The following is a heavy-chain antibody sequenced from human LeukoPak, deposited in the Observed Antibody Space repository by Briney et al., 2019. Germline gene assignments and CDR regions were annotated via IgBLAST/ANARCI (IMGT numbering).Heavy chain of an antibody. CDR3: ARRRKPTRIVGDHGFGMDV. CDR2: IYYSGST. J-gene: IGHJ6*02. CDR1: GGSISSYY. Sequence: KPSETLSLTCTVSGGSISSYYWSWIRQPPGKGLEWIGYIYYSGSTNYNPSLKSRVTISVDTSKNQFSLKLSSVTAADTAVYYCARRRKPTRIVGDHGFGMDVWGQGTTVTVSS. D-gene: IGHD1-26*01. V-gene: IGHV4-59*08.